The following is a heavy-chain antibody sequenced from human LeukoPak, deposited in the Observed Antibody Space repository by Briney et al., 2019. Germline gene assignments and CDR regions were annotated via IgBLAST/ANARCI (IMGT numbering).Heavy chain of an antibody. J-gene: IGHJ5*02. V-gene: IGHV4-34*01. CDR1: GGSFSGYY. D-gene: IGHD2-15*01. CDR3: ATLEATPDWFDP. CDR2: INHSRST. Sequence: SETLSLTCAVYGGSFSGYYWSWIRQPPGKGLEWIGEINHSRSTNYNPSLKSRVTISVDTSKNQFSLKLSSVTAADTAVYYCATLEATPDWFDPWGQGTLVTVSS.